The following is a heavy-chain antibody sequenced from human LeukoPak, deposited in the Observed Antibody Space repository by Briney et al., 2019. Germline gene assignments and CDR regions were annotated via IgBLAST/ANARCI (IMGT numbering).Heavy chain of an antibody. CDR2: INSDGSST. J-gene: IGHJ3*02. CDR3: ARVLLDYWAGAFDI. CDR1: GFTFSSYW. D-gene: IGHD3-3*01. Sequence: QTGGSLRLSCAASGFTFSSYWTHWVRQAPGKGLVWVSRINSDGSSTSYADSVKGRFTISRDNAKNTLYLQMNSLRAEDTAVYYCARVLLDYWAGAFDIWGQGTMVTVSS. V-gene: IGHV3-74*01.